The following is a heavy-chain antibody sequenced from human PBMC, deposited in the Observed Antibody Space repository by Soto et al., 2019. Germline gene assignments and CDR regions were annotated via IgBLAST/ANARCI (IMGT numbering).Heavy chain of an antibody. CDR3: ARDMDSGYLPFDY. J-gene: IGHJ4*02. CDR1: GFTFSSYS. CDR2: ISSSSSTI. Sequence: PGGSLRLSCAASGFTFSSYSMNWVRQAPGKGLEWVSYISSSSSTIYYADSVKGRFTISRDNAKNSLYLQMNSLRAEDTAVYYCARDMDSGYLPFDYWGQGTLVTVSS. V-gene: IGHV3-48*01. D-gene: IGHD5-12*01.